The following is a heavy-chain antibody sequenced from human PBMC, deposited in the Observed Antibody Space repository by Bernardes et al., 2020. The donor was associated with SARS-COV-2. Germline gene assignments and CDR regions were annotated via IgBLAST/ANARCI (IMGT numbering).Heavy chain of an antibody. D-gene: IGHD1-26*01. CDR3: WVRVETGGVVFDH. Sequence: ASVKVSCTASGYSFSNHDMNWVRQAPGQGLEWVGWISPHSANTNYAQNLQGRVSMTTDASARTGYMELRSLRSDDTAVYYCWVRVETGGVVFDHWGQGTLVTDSP. J-gene: IGHJ4*02. CDR1: GYSFSNHD. V-gene: IGHV1-18*04. CDR2: ISPHSANT.